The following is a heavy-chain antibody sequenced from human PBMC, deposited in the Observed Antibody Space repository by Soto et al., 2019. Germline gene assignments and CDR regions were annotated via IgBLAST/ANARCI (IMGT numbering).Heavy chain of an antibody. V-gene: IGHV5-51*01. CDR3: ARVHIVTTMGLDK. D-gene: IGHD5-12*01. CDR1: GYSFTSYW. CDR2: IYPGDSDT. J-gene: IGHJ4*02. Sequence: GESLKISCKGSGYSFTSYWIGRVRQLPGKGLEWMGIIYPGDSDTRYSPSFQGQVIISADKSINTAYLQWSGLKASDTAMYYCARVHIVTTMGLDKWAQGTLVTASS.